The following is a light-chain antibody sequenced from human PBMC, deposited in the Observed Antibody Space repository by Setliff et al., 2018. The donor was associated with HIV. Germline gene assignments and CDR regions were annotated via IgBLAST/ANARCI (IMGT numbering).Light chain of an antibody. V-gene: IGLV2-14*03. CDR1: SSDVGGYNS. CDR2: DVS. CDR3: NSFTGSSTYV. Sequence: QSALTQPASVSGSPGQSITISCTGPSSDVGGYNSVSWYQQHPGKVPKLMIYDVSNRPSGVSNRFSGSKSGNTASLTISGLQAEDEAEYYCNSFTGSSTYVFGTGTKVTVL. J-gene: IGLJ1*01.